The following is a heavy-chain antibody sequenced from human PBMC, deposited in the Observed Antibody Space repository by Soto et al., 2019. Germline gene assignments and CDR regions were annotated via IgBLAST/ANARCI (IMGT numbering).Heavy chain of an antibody. D-gene: IGHD3-22*01. V-gene: IGHV3-7*04. CDR1: GFTFSYYW. CDR3: ARDASYRDSSVYYDVFDI. Sequence: DVQLMESGGCLVQPGGSLRLSCAASGFTFSYYWMTWVRQAPGKGLEWVANIRRDGGEEHYVDSGKGRISVSRDNAKESLYLQMNRLRIEHTAVYYCARDASYRDSSVYYDVFDIWGQGTMVTVSS. CDR2: IRRDGGEE. J-gene: IGHJ3*02.